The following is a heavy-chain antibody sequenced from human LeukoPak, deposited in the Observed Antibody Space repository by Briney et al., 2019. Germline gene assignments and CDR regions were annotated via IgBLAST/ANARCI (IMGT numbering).Heavy chain of an antibody. Sequence: GGSLRLSCAASGFTVSSNYMSWVRQAPGKGLEWVSVIYSGGSTYYADSVKGRFTISRDNSKNTLYLQMNSLRAEDTAVYYCASQGGYSYGYPPYSDYWGQGTLVTVSS. V-gene: IGHV3-66*02. D-gene: IGHD5-18*01. J-gene: IGHJ4*02. CDR3: ASQGGYSYGYPPYSDY. CDR1: GFTVSSNY. CDR2: IYSGGST.